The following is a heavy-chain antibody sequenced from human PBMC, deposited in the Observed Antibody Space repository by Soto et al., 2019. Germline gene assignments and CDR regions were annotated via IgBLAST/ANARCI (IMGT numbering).Heavy chain of an antibody. V-gene: IGHV3-23*01. J-gene: IGHJ4*02. CDR2: ISGSGGST. CDR3: AKDDGSGYYSLDY. CDR1: GFTFRSYG. D-gene: IGHD3-22*01. Sequence: GSLRLSCAASGFTFRSYGMNWVRQAPGKGLEWVSAISGSGGSTYYADSVKGRFTISRDNSKNTLYLQMNSLRAEDTAIYYCAKDDGSGYYSLDYWGQGTLVTVSS.